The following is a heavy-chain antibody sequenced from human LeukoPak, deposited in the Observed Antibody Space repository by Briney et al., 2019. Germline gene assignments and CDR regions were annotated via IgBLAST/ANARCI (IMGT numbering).Heavy chain of an antibody. Sequence: TSETLPLTCTVSGGSISSSSYYWGWIRQPPGKGLEWIGNVYYSGSTYYNPSLKSRVTISVDTSKNQFSLKLSSVTAADTAVYYCARLLYGSGSYSNIFDSWGQGTLVTVSS. CDR1: GGSISSSSYY. CDR3: ARLLYGSGSYSNIFDS. J-gene: IGHJ4*02. V-gene: IGHV4-39*01. D-gene: IGHD3-10*01. CDR2: VYYSGST.